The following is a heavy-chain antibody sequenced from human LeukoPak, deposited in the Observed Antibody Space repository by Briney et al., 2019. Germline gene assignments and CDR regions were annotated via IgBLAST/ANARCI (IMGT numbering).Heavy chain of an antibody. V-gene: IGHV1-69*13. Sequence: ASVKVSCKASGYTFTSNYIHWVRQAPGQGLEWMGGIIPIFGTANYAQKFQGRVTITADESTSTAYMELSSLRSEDTAVYYCARAADYYDSSGYYGYWGQGTLVTVSS. D-gene: IGHD3-22*01. CDR3: ARAADYYDSSGYYGY. CDR2: IIPIFGTA. J-gene: IGHJ4*02. CDR1: GYTFTSNY.